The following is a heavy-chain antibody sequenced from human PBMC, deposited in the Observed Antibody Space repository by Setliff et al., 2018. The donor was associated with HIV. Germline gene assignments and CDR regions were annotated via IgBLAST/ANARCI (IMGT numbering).Heavy chain of an antibody. J-gene: IGHJ3*02. D-gene: IGHD3-22*01. CDR3: ARGWGWNDDESSGRPQYAFDI. Sequence: SETLSLTCTVYGGSFSNYYTNWIRQPPGKGLEWIGELSPSGTTRSNPSLQSRVAISLDTSNNQFSLKLTSVTAADTAMYYCARGWGWNDDESSGRPQYAFDIWGQGTMVTVSS. CDR2: LSPSGTT. V-gene: IGHV4-34*01. CDR1: GGSFSNYY.